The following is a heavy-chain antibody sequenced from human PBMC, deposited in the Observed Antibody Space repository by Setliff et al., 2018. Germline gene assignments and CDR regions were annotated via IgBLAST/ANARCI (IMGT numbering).Heavy chain of an antibody. CDR2: ISGSGGST. CDR3: AKVGGIVAAGTLWYFDY. J-gene: IGHJ4*02. CDR1: GFTFRSYA. V-gene: IGHV3-23*01. D-gene: IGHD6-13*01. Sequence: LRLSCAASGFTFRSYAMSWVRQAPGKGLEWVSAISGSGGSTYYADSVKGRFTISRDNSKNTLYLQMNSLRAEDTAVYYCAKVGGIVAAGTLWYFDYWGQGTLVTVSS.